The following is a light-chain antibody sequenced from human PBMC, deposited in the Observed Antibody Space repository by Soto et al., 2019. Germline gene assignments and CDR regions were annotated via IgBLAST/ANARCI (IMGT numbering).Light chain of an antibody. V-gene: IGKV1-9*01. CDR1: QGISSD. Sequence: DIKLTQSPSFLSASVGDRVTITCRASQGISSDLAWYQQKPGKAPKLLIYAASTLQSGVPSRFSGSGSGTEFTLTISSLHPEDFSTYYCQQLNSYLSFTFGPGTKVDIK. CDR2: AAS. CDR3: QQLNSYLSFT. J-gene: IGKJ3*01.